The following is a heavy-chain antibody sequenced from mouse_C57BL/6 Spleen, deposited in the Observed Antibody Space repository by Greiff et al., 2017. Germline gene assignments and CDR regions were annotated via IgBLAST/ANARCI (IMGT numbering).Heavy chain of an antibody. J-gene: IGHJ1*03. D-gene: IGHD1-1*01. CDR1: GFTFTDYY. CDR3: ARYALRYPFDV. V-gene: IGHV7-3*01. Sequence: EVKLMESGGGLVQPGGSLSLSCAASGFTFTDYYMSWVRQPPGKALEWLGFIRNKANGYTTEYSASVKGRFTISRDNSQSILYLQMNALRAEDSATYYCARYALRYPFDVWGTGTTVTVSS. CDR2: IRNKANGYTT.